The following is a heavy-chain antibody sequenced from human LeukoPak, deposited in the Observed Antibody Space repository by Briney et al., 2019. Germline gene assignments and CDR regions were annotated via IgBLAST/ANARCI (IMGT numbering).Heavy chain of an antibody. J-gene: IGHJ4*02. D-gene: IGHD1-26*01. Sequence: SETLSLTCTVSGGSISSYYWSWIRQPAGKGLEWIGRIYTSGSTSYNPSLKSRVTISVDRSKNQFSLKLSSVTAADTAVYYCARSTIVGATIVSGAYFDYWGQGTLVTVSS. V-gene: IGHV4-4*07. CDR1: GGSISSYY. CDR2: IYTSGST. CDR3: ARSTIVGATIVSGAYFDY.